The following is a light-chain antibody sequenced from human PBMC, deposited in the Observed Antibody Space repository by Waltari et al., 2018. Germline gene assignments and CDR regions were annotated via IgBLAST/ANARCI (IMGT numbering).Light chain of an antibody. CDR2: AAS. V-gene: IGKV1-27*01. Sequence: DIQMTQSPSSLSTSVGDRVTLTCRASQDINNDLAWYQQKPGKVPKLLIYAASNLQSGVPSRFSGSGSGTDFTLTIASLQPEDVASYYCQKYDSVPLTFGGGTKVEIK. J-gene: IGKJ4*01. CDR3: QKYDSVPLT. CDR1: QDINND.